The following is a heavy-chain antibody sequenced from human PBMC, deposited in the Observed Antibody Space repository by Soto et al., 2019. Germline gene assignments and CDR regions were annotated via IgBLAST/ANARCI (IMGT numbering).Heavy chain of an antibody. J-gene: IGHJ6*02. Sequence: GSLRLSCAASGFTFSRYAMSWVRQAPGKGLEWVSTVTGGGHTTYNADSVNGRFTISRDNSKNTLYLQMNNLRAEDTAIYYCASSSGDLDVYGMDIWGPGTTVTVSS. CDR2: VTGGGHTT. CDR1: GFTFSRYA. CDR3: ASSSGDLDVYGMDI. D-gene: IGHD3-10*01. V-gene: IGHV3-23*01.